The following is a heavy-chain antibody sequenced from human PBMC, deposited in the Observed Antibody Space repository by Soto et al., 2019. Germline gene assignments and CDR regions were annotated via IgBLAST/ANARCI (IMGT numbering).Heavy chain of an antibody. V-gene: IGHV5-51*01. D-gene: IGHD3-10*01. CDR3: ARQGVRDLYYYYGMDV. J-gene: IGHJ6*02. CDR1: GYSFTSYW. Sequence: GEALKISCKGSGYSFTSYWIGWGRQMPGKGLEWGGIIYPGDYDTRDSPSFQGQVTISADKSISTAYLQWSSLKAEDTAMYYCARQGVRDLYYYYGMDVWGQGTTVTVSS. CDR2: IYPGDYDT.